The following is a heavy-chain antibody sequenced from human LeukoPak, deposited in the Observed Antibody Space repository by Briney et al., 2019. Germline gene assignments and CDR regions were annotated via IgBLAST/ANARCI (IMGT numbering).Heavy chain of an antibody. CDR3: ARDTGYCSGGSCYGFHYYYYMDV. D-gene: IGHD2-15*01. J-gene: IGHJ6*03. CDR1: GFTFSSYG. V-gene: IGHV3-23*01. CDR2: ISGSGGST. Sequence: GGSLRLSCAASGFTFSSYGMSWVRQAPGKGLEWVSAISGSGGSTYYADSVKGRFTISRDNSKNTLYLQMNSLRAEDTAVYYCARDTGYCSGGSCYGFHYYYYMDVWGKGTTVTISS.